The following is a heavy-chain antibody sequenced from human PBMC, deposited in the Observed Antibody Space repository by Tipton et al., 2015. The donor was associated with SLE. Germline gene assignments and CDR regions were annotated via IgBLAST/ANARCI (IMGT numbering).Heavy chain of an antibody. V-gene: IGHV4-59*12. CDR1: DDSIRDYY. CDR3: ARDYSSGWYRGPQYGMDV. D-gene: IGHD6-19*01. J-gene: IGHJ6*02. CDR2: ISYSGST. Sequence: LRLSCSVSDDSIRDYYFSWIRQPPGKELEWIGYISYSGSTIYNPSLESRVTISLDTSKNHLSLKLRPVTAADTAVYYCARDYSSGWYRGPQYGMDVWGQGTTVTVSS.